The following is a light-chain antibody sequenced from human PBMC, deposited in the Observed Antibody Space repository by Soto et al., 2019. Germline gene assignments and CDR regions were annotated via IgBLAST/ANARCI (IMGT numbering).Light chain of an antibody. V-gene: IGLV2-8*01. CDR2: EVS. CDR3: HSYEATTNFYV. CDR1: SSDIGDYNF. Sequence: QSALTQPPSASGSPGQSVTVSCTGASSDIGDYNFVSWYQQHPGKAPKLIIYEVSKRPSGVPDRFSGSKSGNTASLTVSGLQTEDEADYYCHSYEATTNFYVFGTGTKLTV. J-gene: IGLJ1*01.